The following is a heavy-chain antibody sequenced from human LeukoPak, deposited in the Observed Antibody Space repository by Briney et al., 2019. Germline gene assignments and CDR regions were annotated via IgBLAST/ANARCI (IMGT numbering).Heavy chain of an antibody. CDR1: GGPFSGYY. D-gene: IGHD2-2*01. CDR2: INHSGST. CDR3: ARDPGYCSSTSCYFAFDI. Sequence: SETLSLTCAVYGGPFSGYYWSWLRQPPGKGLEWIGEINHSGSTNYNPSLKSRVTISVDTSKNQFSLKLSSVTAAETAVYYCARDPGYCSSTSCYFAFDIWGQGTMVTVSS. J-gene: IGHJ3*02. V-gene: IGHV4-34*01.